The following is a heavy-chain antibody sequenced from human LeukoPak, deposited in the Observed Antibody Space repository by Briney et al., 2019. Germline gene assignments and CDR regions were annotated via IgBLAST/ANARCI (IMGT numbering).Heavy chain of an antibody. J-gene: IGHJ6*03. V-gene: IGHV3-23*01. D-gene: IGHD3-22*01. CDR2: ISGSGGST. Sequence: GGSLRLSCAASGFTFSSYAMSWVRQAPGKGLEWVSAISGSGGSTYYADSVKGRFTISRDNSKNTLYLQMNSLRAEDTAVYYCAKSYYYDSSGYPIYYYYMDVWGKGTTVTISS. CDR1: GFTFSSYA. CDR3: AKSYYYDSSGYPIYYYYMDV.